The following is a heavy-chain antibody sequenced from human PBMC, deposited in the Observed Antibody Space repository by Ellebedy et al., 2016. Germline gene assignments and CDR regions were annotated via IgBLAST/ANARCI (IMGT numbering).Heavy chain of an antibody. D-gene: IGHD1-26*01. CDR1: GYTFTRHS. CDR2: ISANSGNT. CDR3: ARDRHYSFDN. V-gene: IGHV1-18*04. Sequence: ASVKVSXXASGYTFTRHSMHWVRQAPGQGLEWMGWISANSGNTIYAQKLQGRVTMTTDTSASTAYMELRSLTSDDTAVYYCARDRHYSFDNWGQGTLVTVSS. J-gene: IGHJ4*02.